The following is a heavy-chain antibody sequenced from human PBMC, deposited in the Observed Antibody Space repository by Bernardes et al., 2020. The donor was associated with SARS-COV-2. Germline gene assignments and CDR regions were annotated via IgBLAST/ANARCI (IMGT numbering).Heavy chain of an antibody. Sequence: ASVKVSCKASGYTFTNYDMDWVRQAPGQGLEWMGWINPNNGDTNYAQNFQGRVTMTRDTSISTAYMELSRLRSDDTAVYYCARTYYYCSGSYFASFDISGQGTMLIVSS. D-gene: IGHD3-10*01. V-gene: IGHV1-2*02. CDR2: INPNNGDT. CDR3: ARTYYYCSGSYFASFDI. CDR1: GYTFTNYD. J-gene: IGHJ3*02.